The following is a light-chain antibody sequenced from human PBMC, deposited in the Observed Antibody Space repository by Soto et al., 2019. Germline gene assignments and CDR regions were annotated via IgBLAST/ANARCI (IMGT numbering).Light chain of an antibody. J-gene: IGKJ4*01. CDR3: QQYYSTPLT. Sequence: DIVMTQSPDSLAVSLGERATINCKSSQTVLYSSNNKNDLAWYQQKPGQPPKLLIYWASTRQSGVPDRFSGSGSGTDFTLTISSLQAEDVAVYYFQQYYSTPLTFGGGTKVELK. CDR1: QTVLYSSNNKND. V-gene: IGKV4-1*01. CDR2: WAS.